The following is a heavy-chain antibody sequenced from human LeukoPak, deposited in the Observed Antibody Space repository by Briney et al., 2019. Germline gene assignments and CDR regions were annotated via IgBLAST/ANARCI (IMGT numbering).Heavy chain of an antibody. D-gene: IGHD2-2*02. CDR1: GGSFSGYY. CDR2: INHSGST. V-gene: IGHV4-34*01. CDR3: ARSRVNCSSTSCYSGPSNWFDP. J-gene: IGHJ5*02. Sequence: SETLSLTCAVYGGSFSGYYWSWIRQPPGKGLEWIGEINHSGSTNYNPSLKSRVTISVDTSKNQFSLKLSSVTAADTAVYYCARSRVNCSSTSCYSGPSNWFDPWGQGTLVTVSS.